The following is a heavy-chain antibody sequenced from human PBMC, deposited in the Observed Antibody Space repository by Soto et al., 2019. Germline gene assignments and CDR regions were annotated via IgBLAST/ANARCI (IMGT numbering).Heavy chain of an antibody. Sequence: EVQLLESGGGSVQPGGSLRLSCAASGFTFSSYAMHWVRRPPGQVLEWVSSISGSGGTAYYADSVKGRFSISRDSLVNTLYLQMNSLRAEDKAVYYCAKGRGKNWNLDYWSQGTLVTASP. J-gene: IGHJ4*02. CDR1: GFTFSSYA. CDR2: ISGSGGTA. D-gene: IGHD1-1*01. V-gene: IGHV3-23*01. CDR3: AKGRGKNWNLDY.